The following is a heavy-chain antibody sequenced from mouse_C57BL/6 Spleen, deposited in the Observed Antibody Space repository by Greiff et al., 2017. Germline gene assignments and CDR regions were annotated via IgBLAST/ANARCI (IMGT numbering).Heavy chain of an antibody. D-gene: IGHD1-1*02. Sequence: VQLQQSGAELVKPGASVKISCKASGYAFSSYWMNWVKQRPGKGLEWIGQIYPGDGDTNYNGKFKGKATLTADKSSSTAYMQLSSLTSEDSAVYFCARSRWSLPMGYWGQGTSVTVSS. CDR2: IYPGDGDT. V-gene: IGHV1-80*01. CDR1: GYAFSSYW. CDR3: ARSRWSLPMGY. J-gene: IGHJ4*01.